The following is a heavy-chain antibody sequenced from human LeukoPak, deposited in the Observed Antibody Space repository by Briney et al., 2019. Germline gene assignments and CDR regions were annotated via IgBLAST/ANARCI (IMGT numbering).Heavy chain of an antibody. V-gene: IGHV1-2*02. Sequence: ASVKVSCKASGYTFTGDYMHWVRQAPGQGREWMGWINPNSGGTNYAQKFQGRVTITRDTSISTAYMELSRLRSDDTAVYYCASFDSSGYYYYFDYWGQGTLVTVSS. D-gene: IGHD3-22*01. CDR1: GYTFTGDY. CDR3: ASFDSSGYYYYFDY. J-gene: IGHJ4*02. CDR2: INPNSGGT.